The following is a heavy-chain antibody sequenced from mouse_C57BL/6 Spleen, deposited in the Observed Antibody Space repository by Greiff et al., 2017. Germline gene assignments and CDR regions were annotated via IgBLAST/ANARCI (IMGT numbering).Heavy chain of an antibody. CDR2: IDPSDSYT. V-gene: IGHV1-59*01. J-gene: IGHJ4*01. Sequence: VQLQQPGAELVRPGTSVKLSCKASGYTFTSYWMHWVKQRPGQGLEWIGVIDPSDSYTNYNQKFKGKATLTVDTSSSTAYMQLSSLTSEDSAVYYCARRVNYYGSSAMDYWGQGTSVTVSS. CDR3: ARRVNYYGSSAMDY. CDR1: GYTFTSYW. D-gene: IGHD1-1*01.